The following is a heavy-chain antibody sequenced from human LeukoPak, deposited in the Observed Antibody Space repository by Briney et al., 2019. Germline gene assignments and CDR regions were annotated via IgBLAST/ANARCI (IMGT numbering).Heavy chain of an antibody. V-gene: IGHV4-4*09. CDR3: ARHFGSGSYYYFDY. CDR1: GGSISGSY. Sequence: SETLSLTCTVSGGSISGSYWSWIRQPPGKGLEWIGYIYSSGSTNYNPSLKSRVTISVDTSKNQFSLKLSSVTAADTAVYYCARHFGSGSYYYFDYWGQGTLVTVSS. CDR2: IYSSGST. D-gene: IGHD3-10*01. J-gene: IGHJ4*02.